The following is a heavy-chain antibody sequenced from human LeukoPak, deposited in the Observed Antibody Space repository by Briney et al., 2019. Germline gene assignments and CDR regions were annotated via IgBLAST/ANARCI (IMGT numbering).Heavy chain of an antibody. D-gene: IGHD6-13*01. J-gene: IGHJ4*02. Sequence: SETLSLTCAVYGGSFSGYYWSWIRQPPGKGLEWIGEINHSGSTNYNPSLKSRVTISVDTSKNQFSLKLSSVTAADTAVYYCARGKYSSSSAVAGTHYFDYWGQGTLVTVSS. CDR2: INHSGST. CDR3: ARGKYSSSSAVAGTHYFDY. CDR1: GGSFSGYY. V-gene: IGHV4-34*01.